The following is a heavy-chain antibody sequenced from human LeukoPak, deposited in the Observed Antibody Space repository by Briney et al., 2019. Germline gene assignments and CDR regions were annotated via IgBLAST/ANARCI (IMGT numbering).Heavy chain of an antibody. CDR3: ARVGTQGTGGWPDFRY. CDR1: GYFFTGYY. J-gene: IGHJ4*02. CDR2: INPNSGDA. D-gene: IGHD1-14*01. V-gene: IGHV1-2*02. Sequence: WASVKVSCKASGYFFTGYYIHWVRQAPGQGLEWMGWINPNSGDAKYAQKFQGRVTMTRDTSITTAYMELINLGSDDTAVYYCARVGTQGTGGWPDFRYWGQGTLVTGSS.